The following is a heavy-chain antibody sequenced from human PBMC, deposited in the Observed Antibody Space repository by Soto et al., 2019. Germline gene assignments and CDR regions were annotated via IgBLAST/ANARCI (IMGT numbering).Heavy chain of an antibody. V-gene: IGHV4-61*01. J-gene: IGHJ4*02. CDR2: IYYSGST. Sequence: QVQLQESGPGLVKPSETLSLTCTVSGGSVSSGSYYWSWIRQPPGKGLEWIVYIYYSGSTKYNPSLKSRVTISVDTSKNQFSPKLSSVTAADTAVYYCARAGLGDGSDYWGQGTLVTVSS. D-gene: IGHD1-26*01. CDR3: ARAGLGDGSDY. CDR1: GGSVSSGSYY.